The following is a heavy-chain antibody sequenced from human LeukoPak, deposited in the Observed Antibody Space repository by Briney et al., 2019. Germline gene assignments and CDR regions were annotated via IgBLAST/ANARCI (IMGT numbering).Heavy chain of an antibody. Sequence: GGSLRLSCAASGFTVSSNYMSRVRQAPGKGLEWVSVSYSGGSTYYADSVKGRFTISRDNSKNTLYLQMNSLRAEDTAVYYCATTRPYSYLYFDYWGQGTLVTVSS. J-gene: IGHJ4*02. CDR1: GFTVSSNY. D-gene: IGHD5-18*01. CDR2: SYSGGST. CDR3: ATTRPYSYLYFDY. V-gene: IGHV3-66*01.